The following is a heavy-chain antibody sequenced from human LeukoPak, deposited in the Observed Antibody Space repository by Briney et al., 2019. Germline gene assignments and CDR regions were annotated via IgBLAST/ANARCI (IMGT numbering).Heavy chain of an antibody. CDR2: IYYSGST. Sequence: SETLSLTCSVSGGSITSYYWSGIRQPPGKGLDWIGYIYYSGSTNYNPSLKSRVTISVDTTKNQFSLKLTSVTAADTAEYYCAREAAVGPSAFDYWGQGTLVTVSS. CDR3: AREAAVGPSAFDY. V-gene: IGHV4-59*13. CDR1: GGSITSYY. J-gene: IGHJ4*02. D-gene: IGHD6-13*01.